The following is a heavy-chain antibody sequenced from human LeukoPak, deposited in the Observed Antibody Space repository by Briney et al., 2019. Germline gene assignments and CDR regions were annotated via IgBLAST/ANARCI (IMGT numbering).Heavy chain of an antibody. CDR1: GGSVSSGNYY. D-gene: IGHD4-17*01. CDR2: IYYSGDT. J-gene: IGHJ4*02. CDR3: ARGTDGYYFDY. Sequence: SETLSLTCTVSGGSVSSGNYYWSWIRQPPGKGLEWIGYIYYSGDTNYNPSLKGRVTISVDTSKNQVSLKLSSVTAADTAVYYCARGTDGYYFDYWGQGTLATVSS. V-gene: IGHV4-61*01.